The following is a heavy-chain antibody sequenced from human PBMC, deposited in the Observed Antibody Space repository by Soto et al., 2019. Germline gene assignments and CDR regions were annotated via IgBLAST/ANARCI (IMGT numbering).Heavy chain of an antibody. CDR1: GGTFSSYA. CDR3: ARGGTVTTFPYNWFDP. D-gene: IGHD4-4*01. Sequence: SVQVSCKASGGTFSSYAISGVRQAPGQGLEWMGGIIPIFGTANYAQKFQGRVTITADKSTSTAYVELSSLRSEDTVVYYCARGGTVTTFPYNWFDPWGQGTLVTVSS. CDR2: IIPIFGTA. J-gene: IGHJ5*02. V-gene: IGHV1-69*06.